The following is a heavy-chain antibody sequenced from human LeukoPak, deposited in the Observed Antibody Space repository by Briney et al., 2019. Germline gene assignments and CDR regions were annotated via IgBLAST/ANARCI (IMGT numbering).Heavy chain of an antibody. CDR1: GFTFTSYA. V-gene: IGHV3-23*01. D-gene: IGHD3-22*01. Sequence: TGGSLRLSCAASGFTFTSYAMSWVRQAPGKGLEWGSAISGNGVSTYYADSVKGRFTISRDNSKNTLYLQMNSLRAEDTAVYYCAKFFDSSGYYYFDSWGQGTLVTVPS. CDR2: ISGNGVST. J-gene: IGHJ4*02. CDR3: AKFFDSSGYYYFDS.